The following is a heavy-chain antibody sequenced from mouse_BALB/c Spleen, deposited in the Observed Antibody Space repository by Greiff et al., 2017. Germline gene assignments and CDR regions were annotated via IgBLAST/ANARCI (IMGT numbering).Heavy chain of an antibody. Sequence: VQLQQSGPELVKPGASMKISCKASGYSFTGYTMNWVKQSHGENLEWIGLINPYNGGTSYNQKFKGKATLTVDKSSSTAYMELLSLTSEDSAVYYCARTGTGGRYYYAMDYWGQGTSVTVSS. D-gene: IGHD4-1*01. V-gene: IGHV1-18*01. J-gene: IGHJ4*01. CDR2: INPYNGGT. CDR3: ARTGTGGRYYYAMDY. CDR1: GYSFTGYT.